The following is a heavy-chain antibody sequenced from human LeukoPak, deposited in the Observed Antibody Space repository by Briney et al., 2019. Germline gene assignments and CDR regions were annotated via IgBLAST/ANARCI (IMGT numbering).Heavy chain of an antibody. V-gene: IGHV3-21*01. CDR3: ARLCSGGSCYGNDAFDI. Sequence: PGGSLRLSCAASGFTFSSYSMNWVRQAPGEGLEWVSSISSSSSYIYYADSVKGRFTISRDNAKNSLYLQMNSLRAEDTAVYYCARLCSGGSCYGNDAFDIWGQGTMVTVSS. CDR2: ISSSSSYI. D-gene: IGHD2-15*01. CDR1: GFTFSSYS. J-gene: IGHJ3*02.